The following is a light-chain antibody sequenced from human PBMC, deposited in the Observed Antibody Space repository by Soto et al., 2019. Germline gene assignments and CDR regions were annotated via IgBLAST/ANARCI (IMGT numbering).Light chain of an antibody. CDR2: DAY. V-gene: IGKV1-33*01. J-gene: IGKJ5*01. CDR3: QQYENLPT. Sequence: DIQLTQSPSSLSASVGDRVTITCQASQNINNYLNWYQPKPGRAPKLLIYDAYNLEAGVPSRFRGSGSGTDFTFTISRLQPEDIATYYCQQYENLPTFGQGTRLEIK. CDR1: QNINNY.